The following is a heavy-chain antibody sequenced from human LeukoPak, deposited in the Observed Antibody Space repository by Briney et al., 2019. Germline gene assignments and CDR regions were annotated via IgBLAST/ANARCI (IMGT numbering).Heavy chain of an antibody. CDR1: GLTFSSYD. Sequence: PGGSLRLSCAASGLTFSSYDMHWVRQATGKGLEWVSAIGTAGDPYYPGSVKGRFTISRENAKNSLYLQMNSLRAGDTAVYYCARGRPVTMVRGVTPPSYGMDVWGKGTTVTVSS. V-gene: IGHV3-13*05. J-gene: IGHJ6*04. D-gene: IGHD3-10*01. CDR3: ARGRPVTMVRGVTPPSYGMDV. CDR2: IGTAGDP.